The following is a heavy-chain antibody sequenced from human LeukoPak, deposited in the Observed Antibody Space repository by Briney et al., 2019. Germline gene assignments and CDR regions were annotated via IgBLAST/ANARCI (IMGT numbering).Heavy chain of an antibody. CDR1: GFIFSGSW. D-gene: IGHD2-15*01. V-gene: IGHV3-7*03. CDR2: IKKDGSEK. CDR3: TTDTWYSAGH. Sequence: GGSLRLSCTASGFIFSGSWMAWIRQAPGKGLEWVAIIKKDGSEKYYVDSMKGRFTISRDNAKNSLFLQMNSLRAEDAAIYYCTTDTWYSAGHWGQGTLVTVSS. J-gene: IGHJ4*02.